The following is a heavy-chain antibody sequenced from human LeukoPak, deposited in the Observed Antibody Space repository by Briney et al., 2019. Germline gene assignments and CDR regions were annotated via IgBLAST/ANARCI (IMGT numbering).Heavy chain of an antibody. D-gene: IGHD3-22*01. CDR1: GYTFISYG. CDR3: ARDGYYDSSGYYYNFDY. J-gene: IGHJ4*02. CDR2: ISGYNGNT. V-gene: IGHV1-18*01. Sequence: GASVKVSCKASGYTFISYGISWVRQAPGQGLEWMGWISGYNGNTIYAQKVQGRVTMTTDTSTSTAYMELRSLRSDDTAVYYCARDGYYDSSGYYYNFDYWGQGTLVTVSS.